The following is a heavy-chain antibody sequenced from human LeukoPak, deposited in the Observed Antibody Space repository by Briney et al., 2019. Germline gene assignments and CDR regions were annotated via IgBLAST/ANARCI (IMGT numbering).Heavy chain of an antibody. CDR2: ISYDGSNK. CDR3: ARSPYPYYYYYGMDV. V-gene: IGHV3-30-3*01. CDR1: GFTFSSYA. Sequence: GGSLRLSCAASGFTFSSYAMHWVRQAPGKGLEWVAVISYDGSNKYYADSVKGRFTISRDNSKNTLYLQMNSLRAEDTAVHYCARSPYPYYYYYGMDVWGQGTTVTVSS. J-gene: IGHJ6*02.